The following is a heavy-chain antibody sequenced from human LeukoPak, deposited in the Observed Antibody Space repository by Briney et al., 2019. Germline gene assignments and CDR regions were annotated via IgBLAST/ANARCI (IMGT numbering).Heavy chain of an antibody. D-gene: IGHD6-19*01. Sequence: GGSLRLSCAASGFTFNNYGMSWVRQAPAKGLEWVSTINDNGLNTHYADSVKGRFTISRGDSKNTLHLQMNSLRADDTALYYCTKGDGGWYPIDYWGQGILVIVSS. V-gene: IGHV3-23*01. CDR2: INDNGLNT. CDR3: TKGDGGWYPIDY. J-gene: IGHJ4*02. CDR1: GFTFNNYG.